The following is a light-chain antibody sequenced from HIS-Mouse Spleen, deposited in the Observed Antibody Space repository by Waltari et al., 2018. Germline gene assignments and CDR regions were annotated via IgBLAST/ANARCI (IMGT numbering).Light chain of an antibody. CDR2: DVS. J-gene: IGLJ3*02. V-gene: IGLV2-11*01. CDR1: SSDVGGSNY. CDR3: CSYAGSYTWV. Sequence: QSALTQPRSVSGSPGQSVTISCTGTSSDVGGSNYVSWYQQHPGKAPKPMIYDVSKRPSGVPDLFSGSTSGTTASLTISGLQAEDEADYYCCSYAGSYTWVFGGGTKLTVL.